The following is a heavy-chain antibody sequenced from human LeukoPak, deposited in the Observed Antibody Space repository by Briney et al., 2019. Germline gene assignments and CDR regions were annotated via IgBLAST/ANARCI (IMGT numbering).Heavy chain of an antibody. J-gene: IGHJ6*02. CDR3: ASLQLLSRGYYYVMDV. CDR2: INPNSGGT. Sequence: GASVEVSCKASGYTFTGYYMHWVRQAPGQGLEWMGWINPNSGGTNYAQKFQGRVTMTRDTSISTAYMELSRLRSDDTAVYYCASLQLLSRGYYYVMDVWGQGTTVTVSS. D-gene: IGHD2-21*02. CDR1: GYTFTGYY. V-gene: IGHV1-2*02.